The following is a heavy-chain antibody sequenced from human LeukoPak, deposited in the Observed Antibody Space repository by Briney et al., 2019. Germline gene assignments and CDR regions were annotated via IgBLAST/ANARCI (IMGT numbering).Heavy chain of an antibody. CDR1: GYTFTGYY. J-gene: IGHJ5*02. V-gene: IGHV1-69*05. CDR3: AREMFSRRKPGYCSGGSCSNWFDP. D-gene: IGHD2-15*01. Sequence: ASVKVSCKASGYTFTGYYMHWVRQAPGQGLEWMGRIIPIFGTANYPQKLEGRVTITTDESTSTAYLELRRLRSEDTAVYYCAREMFSRRKPGYCSGGSCSNWFDPWGQGTLVTVSS. CDR2: IIPIFGTA.